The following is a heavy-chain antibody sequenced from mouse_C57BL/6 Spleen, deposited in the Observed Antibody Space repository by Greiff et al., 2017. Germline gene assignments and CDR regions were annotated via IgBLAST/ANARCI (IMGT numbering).Heavy chain of an antibody. Sequence: VQLQQPGAELVKPGASVKLSCKASGYTFTSYWMQWVKQRPGQGLEWIGEIDPSDSYTNYNQKFKGKATLTVDTSSSTAYMQLSSLTSEDSAVYYCASPTGRMDYWGQGTSGTVSS. CDR2: IDPSDSYT. CDR3: ASPTGRMDY. CDR1: GYTFTSYW. V-gene: IGHV1-50*01. J-gene: IGHJ4*01. D-gene: IGHD4-1*02.